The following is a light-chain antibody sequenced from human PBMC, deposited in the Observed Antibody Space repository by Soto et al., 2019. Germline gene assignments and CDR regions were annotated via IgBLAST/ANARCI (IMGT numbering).Light chain of an antibody. J-gene: IGKJ4*01. Sequence: EIVLTQAPDTLSLSPGERATLSCRASQKIINSYLAWYQKKPGQAPRHLLLCAASRAPGIPDRFSVRGSGTDFTPTNTGLEPEEFAVYHCQQYGTSPQTFGGGTKVDIK. V-gene: IGKV3-20*01. CDR2: CAA. CDR3: QQYGTSPQT. CDR1: QKIINSY.